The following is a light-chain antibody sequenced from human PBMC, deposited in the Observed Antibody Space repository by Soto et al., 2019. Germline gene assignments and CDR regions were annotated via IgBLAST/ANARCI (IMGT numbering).Light chain of an antibody. Sequence: QSVLTQPASVSGSPGQSITISCTGTSSDVGSYNLVSWYQQRPGKAPELMIYEGIKRPSGVSNRFSGSKSGNTASLTISGLQAEDEADYYCCSFASSSTYVFGSGTKLTVL. J-gene: IGLJ1*01. CDR3: CSFASSSTYV. CDR2: EGI. V-gene: IGLV2-23*01. CDR1: SSDVGSYNL.